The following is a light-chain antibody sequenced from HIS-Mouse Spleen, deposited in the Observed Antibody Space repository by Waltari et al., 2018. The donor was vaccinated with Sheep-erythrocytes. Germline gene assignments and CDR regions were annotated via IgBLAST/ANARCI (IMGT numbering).Light chain of an antibody. CDR2: AAS. J-gene: IGKJ4*01. CDR3: QQSYSTPPLT. V-gene: IGKV1-39*01. CDR1: QSLSSY. Sequence: DIQMTQSPSSLSASVGDRVTITCRASQSLSSYLNWYQQKPGKAPKLLIYAASSLQSVVPSRFSGSGSGTDFTLTISSLQPEDFATYYCQQSYSTPPLTFGGGTKVEIK.